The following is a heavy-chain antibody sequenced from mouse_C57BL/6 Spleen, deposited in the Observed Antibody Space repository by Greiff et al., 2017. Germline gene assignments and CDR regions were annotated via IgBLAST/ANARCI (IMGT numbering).Heavy chain of an antibody. Sequence: QVQLKQPGAELVRPGSSVKLSCKASGYTFTSYWMHWVKQRPIQGLEWIGNIDPSDSETHYNQKFKDKATLTVDKSSSTAYMQLSSLTSEDSAVYYCARSGSSWYFDVWGTGTTVTVSS. J-gene: IGHJ1*03. CDR2: IDPSDSET. CDR3: ARSGSSWYFDV. D-gene: IGHD1-1*01. CDR1: GYTFTSYW. V-gene: IGHV1-52*01.